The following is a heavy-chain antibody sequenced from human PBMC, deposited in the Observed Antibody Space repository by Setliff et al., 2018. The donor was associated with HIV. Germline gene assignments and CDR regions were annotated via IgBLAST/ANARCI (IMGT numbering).Heavy chain of an antibody. D-gene: IGHD3-3*01. Sequence: GGSLRLSCAASGFTFSYHAMTWVRQAPGKGLEWASGLSGSGDSTYYAASVKGRFIISRDNSKDILSLQMNSVRAEDTGLYFCAKDYTATFWEYNWFDLWGQGILVTVSS. CDR2: LSGSGDST. CDR3: AKDYTATFWEYNWFDL. J-gene: IGHJ5*02. V-gene: IGHV3-23*01. CDR1: GFTFSYHA.